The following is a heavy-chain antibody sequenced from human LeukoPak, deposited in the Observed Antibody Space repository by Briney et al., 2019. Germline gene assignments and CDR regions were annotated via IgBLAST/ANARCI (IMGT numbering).Heavy chain of an antibody. V-gene: IGHV1-2*02. CDR3: ARGGYSGYGFDY. D-gene: IGHD5-12*01. CDR1: GYTFTGYY. CDR2: INPNNGGT. J-gene: IGHJ4*02. Sequence: ASVKVSCKASGYTFTGYYMHWVRQAPGQGLEWMGWINPNNGGTNYAQKFQGRVTMTRDTSISTAYMELSRLRSDDTAVYYCARGGYSGYGFDYWGQGTLVTVSS.